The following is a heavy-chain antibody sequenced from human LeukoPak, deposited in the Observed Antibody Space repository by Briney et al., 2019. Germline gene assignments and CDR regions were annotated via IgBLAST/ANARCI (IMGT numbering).Heavy chain of an antibody. Sequence: SETLSLTCTVSGGSISSHYWSWIRQPPGKGLEWIGYIYHSGSTYYNPSLKSRVTISVDRSKNQFSLKLSSVTAADTAVYYCAREVLLWFGELLSANWFDPWGQGTLVTVSS. CDR2: IYHSGST. D-gene: IGHD3-10*01. CDR1: GGSISSHY. J-gene: IGHJ5*02. CDR3: AREVLLWFGELLSANWFDP. V-gene: IGHV4-59*11.